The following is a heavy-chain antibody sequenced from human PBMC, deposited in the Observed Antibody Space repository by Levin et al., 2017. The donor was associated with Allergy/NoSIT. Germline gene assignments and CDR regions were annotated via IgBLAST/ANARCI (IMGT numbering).Heavy chain of an antibody. CDR3: VRASSAAAAPFDY. CDR1: GFTFNNYW. V-gene: IGHV3-7*04. J-gene: IGHJ4*02. Sequence: GGSLRLSCAASGFTFNNYWMTWVRQAPGKGLEWVANIKQDGSDKYYVDSVKGRFTISRDNAKNSLYLQMNSLRAEDTAVYYCVRASSAAAAPFDYWGQGTLVTVSS. D-gene: IGHD6-13*01. CDR2: IKQDGSDK.